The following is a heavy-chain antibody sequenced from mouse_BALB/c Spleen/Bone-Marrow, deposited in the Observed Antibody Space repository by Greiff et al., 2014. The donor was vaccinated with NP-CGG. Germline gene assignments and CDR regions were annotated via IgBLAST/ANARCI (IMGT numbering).Heavy chain of an antibody. CDR1: GFDFSRYW. D-gene: IGHD1-1*01. Sequence: VQLKESGGGLVQPGGSLKLSCAASGFDFSRYWMSWVRQAPGKGLEWIGEINPDSGTINYSPSLKDKFIISRDNAKNTLYLRLNKVRSEDTALYYCARPDYYGYLNYWGQGTTLTVSS. V-gene: IGHV4-1*02. J-gene: IGHJ2*01. CDR2: INPDSGTI. CDR3: ARPDYYGYLNY.